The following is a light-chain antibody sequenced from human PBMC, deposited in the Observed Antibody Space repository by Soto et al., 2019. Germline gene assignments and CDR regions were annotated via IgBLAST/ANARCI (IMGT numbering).Light chain of an antibody. J-gene: IGKJ4*01. CDR2: GAS. V-gene: IGKV3-20*01. CDR3: QQYGSSPFT. Sequence: EVVSTQSAAILSVSPGEGVTLSCRASQGIGDTLAWYQHKPGQTPSLLIYGASSGATGTPDRFSGSGSGTDFTLIISRLEPEDFAVYYCQQYGSSPFTFGGGTEVDIK. CDR1: QGIGDT.